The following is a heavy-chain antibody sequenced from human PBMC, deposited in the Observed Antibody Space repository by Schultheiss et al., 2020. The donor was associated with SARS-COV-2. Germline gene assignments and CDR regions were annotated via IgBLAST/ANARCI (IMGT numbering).Heavy chain of an antibody. J-gene: IGHJ4*02. D-gene: IGHD1-26*01. V-gene: IGHV3-49*04. CDR3: TRAGASGSYLFDY. CDR1: GFTFGDYA. CDR2: IRSKAYGGTT. Sequence: GGSLRLSFTASGFTFGDYAMSWVRQAPGKGLEWVGFIRSKAYGGTTEYAASVKGRFTISRDDSKSIAYLQMNSLKTEDTAVYYCTRAGASGSYLFDYWGQGTLVTVSS.